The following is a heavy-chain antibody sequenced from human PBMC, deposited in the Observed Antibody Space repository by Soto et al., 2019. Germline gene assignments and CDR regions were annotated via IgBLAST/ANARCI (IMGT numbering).Heavy chain of an antibody. D-gene: IGHD6-19*01. J-gene: IGHJ4*02. V-gene: IGHV3-66*01. CDR2: IYSGGST. CDR3: ARDLAVAGRYFDY. Sequence: EVQLVESGGDLVQPGGSLRLSCAASGFSVSSNYMSWVRQAAGKGLEWVSVIYSGGSTYYADSVKGRFTISRDNSKNTLYLQMNSLRAEDTAVYYCARDLAVAGRYFDYWGQGTLVTVSS. CDR1: GFSVSSNY.